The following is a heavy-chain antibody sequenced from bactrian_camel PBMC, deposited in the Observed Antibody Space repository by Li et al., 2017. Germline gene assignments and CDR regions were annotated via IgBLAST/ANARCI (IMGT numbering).Heavy chain of an antibody. V-gene: IGHV3S53*01. CDR2: IDMDGRT. D-gene: IGHD1*01. CDR3: AADARASGSMVVHYHREPFEYNY. Sequence: HVQLVESGGGSVQAGGSLRLSCAFSRLPSSDTNMGWFRQTPGKERAGVADIDMDGRTSYAESVKGRFTISKDNAKNTLYLEMNNMKPEDTGMYFCAADARASGSMVVHYHREPFEYNYWGRGTQVTVS. J-gene: IGHJ4*01. CDR1: RLPSSDTN.